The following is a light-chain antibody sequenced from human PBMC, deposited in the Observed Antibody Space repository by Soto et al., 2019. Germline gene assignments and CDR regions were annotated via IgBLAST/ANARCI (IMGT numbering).Light chain of an antibody. CDR1: SSDVGGYNY. J-gene: IGLJ2*01. Sequence: QSALTQPASVSGSPGQSVTISCTGTSSDVGGYNYVSWYQQHPGKTPKLLVSDVSNRRSGVSIRFSGPKAGNTAALTISGRQFEYEADYYCSSYTSSSIVVFGGETKRTVL. V-gene: IGLV2-14*01. CDR3: SSYTSSSIVV. CDR2: DVS.